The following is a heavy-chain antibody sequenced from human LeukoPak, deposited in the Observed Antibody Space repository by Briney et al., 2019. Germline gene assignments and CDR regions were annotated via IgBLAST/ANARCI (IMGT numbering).Heavy chain of an antibody. CDR2: IWYDGSNK. Sequence: PGGSLRLYCAASGFTFSSYGMHWVRQAPGKGLEWVAVIWYDGSNKYYADSVKGRFTISRDNSKNTLYLQMNSLRAEDTAVYYCARENVITFGGVIVYPYYYGMDVWGQGTTVTVSS. J-gene: IGHJ6*02. CDR3: ARENVITFGGVIVYPYYYGMDV. D-gene: IGHD3-16*02. CDR1: GFTFSSYG. V-gene: IGHV3-33*01.